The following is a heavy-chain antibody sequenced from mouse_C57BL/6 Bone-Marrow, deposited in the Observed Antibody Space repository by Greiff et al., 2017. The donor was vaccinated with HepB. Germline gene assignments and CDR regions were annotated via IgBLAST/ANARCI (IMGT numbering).Heavy chain of an antibody. CDR1: GYSFTSYW. D-gene: IGHD2-4*01. V-gene: IGHV1-55*01. CDR2: IYPGSGST. CDR3: AREEGLRRNGDY. Sequence: VQLQQPGAELVMPGASVKLSCKASGYSFTSYWMHWVKQRTGQGREWIGDIYPGSGSTNYNEKFKSKATLTVDTSSSTAYMQLSSLTSEDSAVYYCAREEGLRRNGDYWGQGTTLTVSS. J-gene: IGHJ2*01.